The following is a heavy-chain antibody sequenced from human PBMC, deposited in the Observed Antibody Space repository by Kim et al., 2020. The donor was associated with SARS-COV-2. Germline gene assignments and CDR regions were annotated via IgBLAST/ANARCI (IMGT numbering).Heavy chain of an antibody. CDR3: ARWTDYAMDV. CDR2: ISGDGSNT. Sequence: GGSLRLSCAASGFTSSCLPIDWVRQAPGKELEWVAFISGDGSNTTYADSVRGRVTVSRASSNNTLYLQINSMTAEETAVYYCARWTDYAMDVCGDGTT. J-gene: IGHJ6*02. V-gene: IGHV3-30*03. CDR1: GFTSSCLP.